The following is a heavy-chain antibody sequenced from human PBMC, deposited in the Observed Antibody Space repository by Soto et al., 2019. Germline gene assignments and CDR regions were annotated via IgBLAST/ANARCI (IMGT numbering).Heavy chain of an antibody. V-gene: IGHV3-72*01. Sequence: GGSLRLSCAASGFTFCISGMHWVRQAPGQGLEWVGRSAGNLQGHTTTYAASVKGRFTISRDDSTDSLYLHMESLKTEDTAVYYCVRCPPGYWGQGALVTVSS. J-gene: IGHJ4*02. CDR2: SAGNLQGHTT. CDR3: VRCPPGY. CDR1: GFTFCISG.